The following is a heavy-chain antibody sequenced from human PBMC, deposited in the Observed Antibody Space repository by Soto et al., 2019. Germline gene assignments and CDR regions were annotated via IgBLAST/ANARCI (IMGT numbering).Heavy chain of an antibody. CDR2: INAGSGDT. Sequence: HVQLVQSGAEVKKPGASVKLSCKASGSGYTFIDYAVHWVRQAPGQSLEWMGWINAGSGDTKYSQRIQHRVTITRDTSASTAYVELSSLRSEDTAVYYCATLYSGYDWGYFDYWGQGTLVSVSS. CDR3: ATLYSGYDWGYFDY. J-gene: IGHJ4*02. V-gene: IGHV1-3*01. CDR1: GSGYTFIDYA. D-gene: IGHD5-12*01.